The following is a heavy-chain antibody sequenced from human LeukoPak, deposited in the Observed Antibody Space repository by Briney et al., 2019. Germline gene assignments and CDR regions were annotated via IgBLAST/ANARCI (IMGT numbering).Heavy chain of an antibody. Sequence: SETLSLTCAVSGGSFNNYYWSWIRQPPGKGLEWIGYVYYSGGTTYHPSLKSRVTISVDTSKNQFSLKLSSVTAADTAVYYCARDRGDYDSSGYYGYFDYWGQGALVTVSS. V-gene: IGHV4-59*01. J-gene: IGHJ4*02. CDR2: VYYSGGT. CDR1: GGSFNNYY. CDR3: ARDRGDYDSSGYYGYFDY. D-gene: IGHD3-22*01.